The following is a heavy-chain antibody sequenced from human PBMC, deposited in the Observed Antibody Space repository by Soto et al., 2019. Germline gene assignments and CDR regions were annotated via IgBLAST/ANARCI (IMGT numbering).Heavy chain of an antibody. CDR3: VRSGGYDADY. J-gene: IGHJ4*02. Sequence: QVQLVQSGAEVKKPGASVKVSCKASGYTFNSYGISWVRQAPGQGLEWMGWISAYNGNTNYAQKLQGRVTMTTDTATSTASMELRTLGLDAPAVYYWVRSGGYDADYWGQGTPVTVSS. V-gene: IGHV1-18*01. CDR2: ISAYNGNT. CDR1: GYTFNSYG. D-gene: IGHD5-12*01.